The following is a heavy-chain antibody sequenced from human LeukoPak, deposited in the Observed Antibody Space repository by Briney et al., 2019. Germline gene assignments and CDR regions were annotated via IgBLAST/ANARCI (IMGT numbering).Heavy chain of an antibody. Sequence: SETLSLTCTVSGGSISNYYWSWIRQPPGKGLEWIGYIYYSGSTNYNPSLKSRVTISVDTSKNHFSLKLSSVTAADTAVYYCARVDSTYGYAGGNYFDSWGQGTLVTVSS. CDR1: GGSISNYY. V-gene: IGHV4-59*08. CDR2: IYYSGST. J-gene: IGHJ4*02. D-gene: IGHD5-18*01. CDR3: ARVDSTYGYAGGNYFDS.